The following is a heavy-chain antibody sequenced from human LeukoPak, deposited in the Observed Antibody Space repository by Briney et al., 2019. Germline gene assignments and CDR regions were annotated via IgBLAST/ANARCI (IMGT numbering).Heavy chain of an antibody. J-gene: IGHJ6*02. CDR3: ASTTAMVFYYYGMDV. CDR2: MNPNSGNT. Sequence: ASVKVSRKASGYTFTSYDINWVRQATGQGLEWVGWMNPNSGNTGYAQKFQGRVTMTRNTSISTAYMELSSLRSEDTAVYYCASTTAMVFYYYGMDVWGQGTTVTVSS. CDR1: GYTFTSYD. D-gene: IGHD5-18*01. V-gene: IGHV1-8*01.